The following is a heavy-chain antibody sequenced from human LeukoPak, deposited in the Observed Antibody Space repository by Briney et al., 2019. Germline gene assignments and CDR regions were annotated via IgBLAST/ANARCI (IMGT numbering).Heavy chain of an antibody. CDR1: GYTFTSYY. CDR2: INPSGGST. CDR3: AREQVNYYDSSGYPPIYWYFDL. D-gene: IGHD3-22*01. J-gene: IGHJ2*01. Sequence: ASVKVSCKASGYTFTSYYMHWVRQAPGQGLEWMGIINPSGGSTSYEQKFQGRVTMTRDTSTSTVYMELSSLRSEDTAVYYCAREQVNYYDSSGYPPIYWYFDLWGRGTLVTVSS. V-gene: IGHV1-46*01.